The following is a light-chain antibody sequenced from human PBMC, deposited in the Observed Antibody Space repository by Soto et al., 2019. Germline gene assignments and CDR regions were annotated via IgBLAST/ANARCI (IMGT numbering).Light chain of an antibody. CDR3: QQSYSTPIT. V-gene: IGKV1-39*01. CDR2: AAS. CDR1: QSISSY. Sequence: IQVPQCPSSLAASVGDRVTITCRASQSISSYLNWYQQKPGKAPKLLIYAASSLQSGVPSRFSGSGSGTDFTLTISSLQPEDFATYYCQQSYSTPITFGQGTRLEI. J-gene: IGKJ5*01.